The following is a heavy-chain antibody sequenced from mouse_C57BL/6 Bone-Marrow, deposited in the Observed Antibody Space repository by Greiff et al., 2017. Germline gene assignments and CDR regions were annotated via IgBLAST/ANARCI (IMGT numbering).Heavy chain of an antibody. Sequence: VKLVESGPGLVAPSQSLSITCTVSGFSLTSYAISWVRQPPGKGLEWLGVIWTGRGTNYNSALKSRLSISKDNTKSQVFLKMDSLQNDDTARYYCGRLDSSGFAWFAYWGQGTLVTVSA. CDR1: GFSLTSYA. D-gene: IGHD3-2*02. CDR3: GRLDSSGFAWFAY. CDR2: IWTGRGT. V-gene: IGHV2-9-1*01. J-gene: IGHJ3*01.